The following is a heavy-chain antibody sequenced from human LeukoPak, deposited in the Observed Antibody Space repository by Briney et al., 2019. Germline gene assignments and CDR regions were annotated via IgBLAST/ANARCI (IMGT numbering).Heavy chain of an antibody. CDR1: GFTFSSYG. Sequence: GGSLRLSCAASGFTFSSYGMHWVRQAPGKGLEWVAFIQYDGNYKYYADSVKGRFTVSRDNSRTTLSLQMNSLRAEDTAVYYCAKERYNWNDEGALDYWGQGTLVTVSS. CDR3: AKERYNWNDEGALDY. CDR2: IQYDGNYK. V-gene: IGHV3-30*02. D-gene: IGHD1-1*01. J-gene: IGHJ4*02.